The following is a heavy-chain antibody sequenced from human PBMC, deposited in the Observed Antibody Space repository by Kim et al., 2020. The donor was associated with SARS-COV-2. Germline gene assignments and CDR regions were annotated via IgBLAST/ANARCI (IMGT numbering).Heavy chain of an antibody. D-gene: IGHD5-18*01. Sequence: GGSLRLSCAASGFTVSSNYMSWVRQAPGKGLEWVSVIYSGGSTYYADSVKGRFTISRDNSKNTLYLQMNSLRAEDTAVYYCARDRGGYSYGYAYWGQGTLVTVSS. CDR1: GFTVSSNY. CDR3: ARDRGGYSYGYAY. V-gene: IGHV3-53*01. J-gene: IGHJ4*02. CDR2: IYSGGST.